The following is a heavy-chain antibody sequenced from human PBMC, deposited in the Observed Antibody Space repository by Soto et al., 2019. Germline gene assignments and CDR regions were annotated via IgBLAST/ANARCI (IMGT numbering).Heavy chain of an antibody. CDR3: ATRVLRFLEWKRNWFDP. CDR2: INHSGST. D-gene: IGHD3-3*01. CDR1: GGSFSGYY. V-gene: IGHV4-34*01. Sequence: SETLSLTCAVYGGSFSGYYWSWIRQPPGKGLEWIGEINHSGSTNYNPSLKSRVTISVDTSKNQFSLKLSSVTAADTAVYYCATRVLRFLEWKRNWFDPWGQGTLVTVSS. J-gene: IGHJ5*02.